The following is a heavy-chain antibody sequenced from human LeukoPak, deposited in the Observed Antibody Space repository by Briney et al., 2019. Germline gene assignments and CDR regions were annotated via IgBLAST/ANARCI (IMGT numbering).Heavy chain of an antibody. CDR2: MSPVSGIG. V-gene: IGHV1-8*01. J-gene: IGHJ4*02. CDR1: GYTFNDFD. D-gene: IGHD2-2*01. Sequence: ASVKVSCKASGYTFNDFDINWVRQAPGQGLEWMGWMSPVSGIGGSAQRFQGRVILTRDTSISTAYMEVSSLRSDDTAFYYCARAPMGTAALYWGQGTLVTVSS. CDR3: ARAPMGTAALY.